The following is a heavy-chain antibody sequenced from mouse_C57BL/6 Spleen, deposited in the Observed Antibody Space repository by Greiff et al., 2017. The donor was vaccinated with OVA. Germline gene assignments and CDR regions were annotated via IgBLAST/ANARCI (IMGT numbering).Heavy chain of an antibody. Sequence: VKLVESGAELARPGASVKLSCKASGYTFTSYGISWVKQRTGQGLEWIGEIYPRSGNTYYNEKFKGKATLTADKSSSTSYMELRSLTSEDSAVYFCAPQLGRFDYWGQGTTLTVSS. CDR3: APQLGRFDY. V-gene: IGHV1-81*01. J-gene: IGHJ2*01. CDR2: IYPRSGNT. D-gene: IGHD4-1*02. CDR1: GYTFTSYG.